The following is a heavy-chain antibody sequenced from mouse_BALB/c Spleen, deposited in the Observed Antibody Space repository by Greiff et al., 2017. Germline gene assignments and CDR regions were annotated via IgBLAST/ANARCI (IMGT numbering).Heavy chain of an antibody. CDR2: ISSGGGST. D-gene: IGHD2-1*01. J-gene: IGHJ3*01. CDR3: ARQGYGNPWFAY. CDR1: GFAFSSYD. Sequence: EVKLMESGGGLVKPGGSLKLSCAASGFAFSSYDMSWVRQTPEKRLEWVAYISSGGGSTYYPDTVKGRFTISRDNAKNTLYLQMSSLKSEDTAMYYCARQGYGNPWFAYWGQGTLVTVSA. V-gene: IGHV5-12-1*01.